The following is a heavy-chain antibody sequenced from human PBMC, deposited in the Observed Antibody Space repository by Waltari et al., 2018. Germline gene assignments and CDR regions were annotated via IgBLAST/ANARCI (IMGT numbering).Heavy chain of an antibody. D-gene: IGHD3-22*01. V-gene: IGHV1-69*01. Sequence: QVQLVQSGAEVKKPGSSVKVSCKASGGTFSSYALSWVRQAPGQGLEWMGGIIPIFGTANDAQKVQGRVTITADESTSTAYMELRSLRSEDTAVEYCARTTYYYDSSGYYFDYWGQGTLVTVSS. CDR2: IIPIFGTA. CDR3: ARTTYYYDSSGYYFDY. J-gene: IGHJ4*02. CDR1: GGTFSSYA.